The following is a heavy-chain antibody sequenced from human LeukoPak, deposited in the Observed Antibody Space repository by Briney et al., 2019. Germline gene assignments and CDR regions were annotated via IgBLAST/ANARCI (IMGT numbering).Heavy chain of an antibody. J-gene: IGHJ4*02. Sequence: ASVKVSCKASGYTFTSYAMHWVRQAPGQRLEWMGWINAGNGNTKYSQEFQGRVTITRDTSASTAYMELSSLRSEDMAVYYCARPNLVRGVILGFDYWGQGTLVTVSS. CDR3: ARPNLVRGVILGFDY. D-gene: IGHD3-10*01. CDR1: GYTFTSYA. CDR2: INAGNGNT. V-gene: IGHV1-3*03.